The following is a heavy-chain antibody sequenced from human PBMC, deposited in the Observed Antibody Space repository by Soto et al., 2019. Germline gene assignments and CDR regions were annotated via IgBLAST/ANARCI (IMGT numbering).Heavy chain of an antibody. V-gene: IGHV4-34*02. Sequence: QVQLQQWGAGLLKPSETLSLTCVVSGGSFSGYYWSWIRQPPGKGLEWIGEVSHSGSTNYNPSLKSRFTISVATSKNPFSLKVSSVTAADTAVYYCARSNPSRPDYWGQGTLVTVSS. J-gene: IGHJ4*02. CDR3: ARSNPSRPDY. CDR2: VSHSGST. D-gene: IGHD6-6*01. CDR1: GGSFSGYY.